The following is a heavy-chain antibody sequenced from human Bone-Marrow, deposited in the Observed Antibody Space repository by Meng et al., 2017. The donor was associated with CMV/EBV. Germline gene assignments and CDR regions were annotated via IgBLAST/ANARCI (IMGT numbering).Heavy chain of an antibody. CDR1: GGTFSSYA. Sequence: SVKVSCKASGGTFSSYAIRWVRQAPGQGLEWMGGIIPICGTANYAQKFQGRVTITADKSTSTAYMELSSLRSEDTAVYYCARYQLLAESQYYFDYWGQGTLVTVSS. D-gene: IGHD2-2*01. CDR3: ARYQLLAESQYYFDY. CDR2: IIPICGTA. V-gene: IGHV1-69*06. J-gene: IGHJ4*02.